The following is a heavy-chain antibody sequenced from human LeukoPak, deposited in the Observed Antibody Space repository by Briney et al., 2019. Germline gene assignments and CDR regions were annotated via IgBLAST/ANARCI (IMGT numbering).Heavy chain of an antibody. CDR3: ARRGSIFEDSEWRTAFDI. V-gene: IGHV4-38-2*02. D-gene: IGHD3-9*01. CDR2: IYHSGST. CDR1: GYSISSGYY. J-gene: IGHJ3*02. Sequence: SETLSLTCTVSGYSISSGYYWGWIRQPPGKGLGWIGSIYHSGSTYYNPSLKSRVTISVDTSKNQFSLKLSSVTAADTAFYYCARRGSIFEDSEWRTAFDIWGQGTMVIVSS.